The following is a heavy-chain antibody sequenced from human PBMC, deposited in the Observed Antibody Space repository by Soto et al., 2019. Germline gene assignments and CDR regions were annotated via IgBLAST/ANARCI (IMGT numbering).Heavy chain of an antibody. CDR1: GYTFTTYA. Sequence: QVQLVQSGAEVKKPGASVKVSCKASGYTFTTYAMHWVRQAPGQRLEWMGWINAGNGNTKYSQNFQGRVTITRDTSASTAYMELSSLRSEDTAVYYCARAIPGGGPFEYWGQGTLVTVSS. CDR3: ARAIPGGGPFEY. J-gene: IGHJ4*02. CDR2: INAGNGNT. V-gene: IGHV1-3*01. D-gene: IGHD3-16*01.